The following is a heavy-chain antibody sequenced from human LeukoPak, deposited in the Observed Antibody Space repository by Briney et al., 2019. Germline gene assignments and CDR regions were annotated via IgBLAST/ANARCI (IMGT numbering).Heavy chain of an antibody. J-gene: IGHJ3*02. CDR2: ISYDGSNK. CDR1: GFTFSSYG. CDR3: AKVGCSGGSCYSSDAFDI. V-gene: IGHV3-30*18. D-gene: IGHD2-15*01. Sequence: GGSLRLSCAASGFTFSSYGMHWVRQAPGKGLEWVAVISYDGSNKYYADSVKGRFTISRDNSKNTLYLQMNSLRAEDTAVYHCAKVGCSGGSCYSSDAFDIWGQGTMVTVSS.